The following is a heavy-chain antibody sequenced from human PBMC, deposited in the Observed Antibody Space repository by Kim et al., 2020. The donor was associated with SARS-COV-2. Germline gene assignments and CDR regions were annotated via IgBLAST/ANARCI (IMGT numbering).Heavy chain of an antibody. V-gene: IGHV1-18*01. J-gene: IGHJ6*02. CDR2: ISAYNGNT. Sequence: ASVKVSCKASGYTFTSYGISWVRQAPGQGLEWMGWISAYNGNTNYAQKLQGRVTMTTDTSTSTAYMELRSLRSDDTAVYYCASWGSSPGIGDYYYYGMDVWGQGTTVTVSS. CDR1: GYTFTSYG. D-gene: IGHD6-6*01. CDR3: ASWGSSPGIGDYYYYGMDV.